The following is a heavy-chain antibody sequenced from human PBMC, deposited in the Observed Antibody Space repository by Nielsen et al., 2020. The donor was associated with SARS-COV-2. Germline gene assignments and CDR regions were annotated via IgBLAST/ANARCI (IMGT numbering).Heavy chain of an antibody. V-gene: IGHV3-7*03. J-gene: IGHJ4*02. CDR2: IKEDGREG. D-gene: IGHD3-22*01. CDR3: ARNYYDSSGYYSYPDY. Sequence: GESLKISCAASGFTFSSYWMSWVRQAPGKGLEWVANIKEDGREGYYVDSVKGRFTISRDNARKSLSLQMNSLRAEDTALYHCARNYYDSSGYYSYPDYWGQGTLVTVSS. CDR1: GFTFSSYW.